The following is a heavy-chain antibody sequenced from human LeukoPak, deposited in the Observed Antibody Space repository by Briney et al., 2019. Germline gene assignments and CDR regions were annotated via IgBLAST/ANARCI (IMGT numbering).Heavy chain of an antibody. V-gene: IGHV3-7*01. D-gene: IGHD6-19*01. Sequence: GGSLRLSCAASGFTFSSYWMSWVRQVPGKGLEWVANIKQDGSEKDYVDSVKGRFTISRDNAKNSLYLQMNSLTVEDTAVYYCAKAGSSGPPSLDYWGQGTLVTVSS. CDR3: AKAGSSGPPSLDY. CDR1: GFTFSSYW. CDR2: IKQDGSEK. J-gene: IGHJ4*02.